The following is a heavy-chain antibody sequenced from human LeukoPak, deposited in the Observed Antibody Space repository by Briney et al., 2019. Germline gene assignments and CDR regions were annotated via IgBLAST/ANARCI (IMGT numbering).Heavy chain of an antibody. J-gene: IGHJ4*02. CDR2: IYYSGSI. V-gene: IGHV4-30-4*01. CDR1: GGSISSGDYY. Sequence: SETLSLTCTVSGGSISSGDYYWSWIRQPPGKGLEWIGYIYYSGSIYYNPSLKSRVTISVDTSKNQFSLKLSSVTAADTAVYYCARMDSRFAGSYYLDYWGQGTLVTVSS. CDR3: ARMDSRFAGSYYLDY. D-gene: IGHD3-10*01.